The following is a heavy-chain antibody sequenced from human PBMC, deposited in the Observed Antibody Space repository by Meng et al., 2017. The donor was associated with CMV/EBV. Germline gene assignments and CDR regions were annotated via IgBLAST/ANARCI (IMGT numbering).Heavy chain of an antibody. J-gene: IGHJ6*02. D-gene: IGHD3-3*01. CDR1: GFTFNTYS. V-gene: IGHV3-21*01. CDR3: AREGGYDFWSGYYFGGEYYGMDV. Sequence: GESLKISCAASGFTFNTYSMNWVRQAPGKGLEWVSSISSSSNFIYYADSVKGRFTISRDNAKNSLYLQVNSLRARDTAVYYCAREGGYDFWSGYYFGGEYYGMDVWGQGTTVTVSS. CDR2: ISSSSNFI.